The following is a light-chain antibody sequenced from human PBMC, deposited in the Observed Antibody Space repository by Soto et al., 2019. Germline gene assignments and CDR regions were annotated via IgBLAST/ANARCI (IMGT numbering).Light chain of an antibody. CDR3: QQSYNTPPWT. CDR1: HRIDKN. CDR2: AAS. Sequence: DIQMTQSPSSLSASVGERVTITCRASHRIDKNINWIQQKPGKAPKLLIYAASNLQSGVPSRFSGSGSGTDFTLTISSLQPEDFATYYCQQSYNTPPWTFGQGTKVEIK. V-gene: IGKV1-39*01. J-gene: IGKJ1*01.